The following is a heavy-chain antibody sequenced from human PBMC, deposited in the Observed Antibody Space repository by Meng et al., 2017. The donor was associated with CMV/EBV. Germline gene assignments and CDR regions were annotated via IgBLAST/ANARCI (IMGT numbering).Heavy chain of an antibody. J-gene: IGHJ6*02. Sequence: GGSLRLSCAASGFTVSSYAMSWVRQAPGKGLEWVSVIYSGGSSTYYADSVTGRFTISRDNSKNTLYLQMNSLRAEDTAVYYCAKRYCSSTSCPRTLNYYYYYGMDVWGQGTTVTVSS. CDR3: AKRYCSSTSCPRTLNYYYYYGMDV. V-gene: IGHV3-23*03. D-gene: IGHD2-2*01. CDR2: IYSGGSST. CDR1: GFTVSSYA.